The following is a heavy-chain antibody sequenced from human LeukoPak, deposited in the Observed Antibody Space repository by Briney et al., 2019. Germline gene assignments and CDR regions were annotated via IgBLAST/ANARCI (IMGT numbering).Heavy chain of an antibody. Sequence: SETLSLTCTVSGGSIRSSSYYWGWIRQPPGKGLEWIGSIYYSGSTYYNPSLKSRVTISVDTSKNQFSLKLSSVTAADTAVYYCASAITEGSRYYYYYYMDVWGKGTTVTVSS. V-gene: IGHV4-39*07. CDR3: ASAITEGSRYYYYYYMDV. CDR2: IYYSGST. D-gene: IGHD1-14*01. CDR1: GGSIRSSSYY. J-gene: IGHJ6*03.